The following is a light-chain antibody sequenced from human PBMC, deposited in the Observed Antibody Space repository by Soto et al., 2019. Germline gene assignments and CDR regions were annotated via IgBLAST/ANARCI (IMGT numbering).Light chain of an antibody. CDR2: YDD. J-gene: IGLJ3*02. Sequence: QAALTQPPSVSEDPRQRVTISCSGSSSNVGNNAVNWYQQLPGKAPKLLIYYDDMLPSGVSDRFSGSKSGTSASLAISGLQSEDEADYYCAAWDDSLNGQVFGGGTKLTVL. V-gene: IGLV1-36*01. CDR1: SSNVGNNA. CDR3: AAWDDSLNGQV.